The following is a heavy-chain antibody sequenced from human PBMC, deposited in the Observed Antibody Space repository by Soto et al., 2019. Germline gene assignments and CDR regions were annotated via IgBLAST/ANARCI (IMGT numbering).Heavy chain of an antibody. CDR3: ARGYGGGWYYFDY. J-gene: IGHJ4*02. V-gene: IGHV3-23*01. D-gene: IGHD6-19*01. Sequence: VQLQQWGAGLLKPSETLSLTCAVYGGSFSGYYWSWIRQPPGKGLEWVSTFSGSGGSTYYADSVKGRLTISRDNFKNTLYLQMSSLRVEDTAIYYCARGYGGGWYYFDYWGQGTLVTVSS. CDR2: FSGSGGST. CDR1: GGSFSGYY.